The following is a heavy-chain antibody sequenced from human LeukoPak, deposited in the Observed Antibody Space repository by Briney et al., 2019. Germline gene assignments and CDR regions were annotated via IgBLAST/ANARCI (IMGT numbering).Heavy chain of an antibody. D-gene: IGHD2-15*01. J-gene: IGHJ3*01. CDR2: IKQDGSEK. V-gene: IGHV3-7*01. CDR1: GFTFSSYW. CDR3: ATALPPGSGGSSPN. Sequence: GGSLRLSCAASGFTFSSYWMSWVRQAPGKGLEWVANIKQDGSEKYYVDSVKGRFTIFRDNAKNSLYLQMNSLRAEDTAVYYCATALPPGSGGSSPNWGQGTMVTVSS.